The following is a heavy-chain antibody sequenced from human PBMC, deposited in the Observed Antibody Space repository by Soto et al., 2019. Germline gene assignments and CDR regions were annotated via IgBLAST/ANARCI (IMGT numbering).Heavy chain of an antibody. CDR3: AKDVSPSVGTDYYYYGMDV. D-gene: IGHD1-26*01. CDR2: ISYDGSNK. Sequence: GGSLRLSCAASGFTFSSYGMHWVRQAPGKGLEWVAVISYDGSNKYYADSVKGRFTISRDNSKNTLYLQMNSLRAEDTAVYYCAKDVSPSVGTDYYYYGMDVWGQGTTVTVSS. CDR1: GFTFSSYG. J-gene: IGHJ6*02. V-gene: IGHV3-30*18.